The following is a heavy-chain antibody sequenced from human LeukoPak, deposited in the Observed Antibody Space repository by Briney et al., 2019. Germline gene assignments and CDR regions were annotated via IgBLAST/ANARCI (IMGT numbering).Heavy chain of an antibody. CDR3: ATLGWHRGAFDI. D-gene: IGHD6-19*01. Sequence: ASVKVSCKASGYTFTSYDINWVRQATGQGLEWMGWMNPNSGNTGYAQKFQGRVTMTRNTSISTAYMELSSLRSEDTAVYYCATLGWHRGAFDIWGQGTMITVSS. CDR1: GYTFTSYD. V-gene: IGHV1-8*01. CDR2: MNPNSGNT. J-gene: IGHJ3*02.